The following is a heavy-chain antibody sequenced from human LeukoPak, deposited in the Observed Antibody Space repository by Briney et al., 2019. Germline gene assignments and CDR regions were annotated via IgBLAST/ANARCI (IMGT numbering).Heavy chain of an antibody. V-gene: IGHV4-34*01. CDR3: ARLLYKRWLQLKPPYFDY. CDR2: INHSGST. Sequence: AGGSLRLSCAASGFTFSNAWMSWVRQPPGKGLEWIGEINHSGSTNYNPSLKSRVTISVDTSKNQFSLKLSSVTAADTAVYYCARLLYKRWLQLKPPYFDYWGQGTLVTVSS. J-gene: IGHJ4*02. CDR1: GFTFSNAW. D-gene: IGHD5-24*01.